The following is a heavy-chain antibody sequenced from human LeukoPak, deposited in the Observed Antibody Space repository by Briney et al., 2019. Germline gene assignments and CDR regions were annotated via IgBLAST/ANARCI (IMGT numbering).Heavy chain of an antibody. CDR2: IYSSGSA. CDR1: GGSVSGYC. J-gene: IGHJ4*02. D-gene: IGHD6-19*01. Sequence: PSETLSLTCTVSGGSVSGYCWGWIRQPAGKGLEWIGRIYSSGSANYNPSLKSRVTMSVDTSKNQFSLNLGSVTAADTAVFYCARSTDGTTSSGWYVDYWGQGTLVTVSS. CDR3: ARSTDGTTSSGWYVDY. V-gene: IGHV4-4*07.